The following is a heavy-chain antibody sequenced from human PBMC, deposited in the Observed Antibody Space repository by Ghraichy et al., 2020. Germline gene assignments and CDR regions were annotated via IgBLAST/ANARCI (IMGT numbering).Heavy chain of an antibody. CDR1: GGSISSSPSF. J-gene: IGHJ4*02. V-gene: IGHV4-39*01. CDR2: ISYSGSA. Sequence: SETLSLTCAVSGGSISSSPSFSGFFRPPPGKGLEWIGTISYSGSAYYNPSLQSRVTISTDTSRNQFSLRLTYVTAADTAVYYCVRQSPTGIGGRGYFEYWGQGTLVTVSS. D-gene: IGHD1-14*01. CDR3: VRQSPTGIGGRGYFEY.